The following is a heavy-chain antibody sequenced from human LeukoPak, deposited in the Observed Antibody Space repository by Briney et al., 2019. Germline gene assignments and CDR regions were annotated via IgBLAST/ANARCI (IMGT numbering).Heavy chain of an antibody. D-gene: IGHD1-26*01. CDR2: INPDGRDT. J-gene: IGHJ4*02. CDR1: GLTFSTYG. CDR3: ATAGGSYR. V-gene: IGHV3-74*01. Sequence: GGSLTLSCAVSGLTFSTYGVHWARPPPGKGRVWVSRINPDGRDTIYPSSVKGRFTISIDNAKHTVYLQMNSLRAEDTAIYYCATAGGSYRWGQGTLVTVSS.